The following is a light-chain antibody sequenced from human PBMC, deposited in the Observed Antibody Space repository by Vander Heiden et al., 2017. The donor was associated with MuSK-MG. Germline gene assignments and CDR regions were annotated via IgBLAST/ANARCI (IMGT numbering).Light chain of an antibody. J-gene: IGKJ4*01. CDR1: QSVSSSY. Sequence: EIVLTQSPGTLSLSPGERATLSCRASQSVSSSYLAWYQQKPGQAPRLLIYGASSRATGIPDRVSGSGSGTDFTLTISRLEPEDFAVYYCQQYGSSFGGGTKVXIK. CDR2: GAS. V-gene: IGKV3-20*01. CDR3: QQYGSS.